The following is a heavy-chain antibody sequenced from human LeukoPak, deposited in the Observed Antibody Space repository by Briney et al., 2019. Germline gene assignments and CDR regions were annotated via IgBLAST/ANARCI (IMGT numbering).Heavy chain of an antibody. CDR3: ARAGGYCGRISCPYYFDY. V-gene: IGHV1-46*01. J-gene: IGHJ4*02. CDR2: INPSDGST. CDR1: GYSFTYHY. D-gene: IGHD2-15*01. Sequence: ASVKVSCKASGYSFTYHYMHWLRQAPGQGLEWIGIINPSDGSTTYAQKFQGRVTMTRDMSTSTVYMELSSLRSEDTAVYYCARAGGYCGRISCPYYFDYWGQGSLVAVSS.